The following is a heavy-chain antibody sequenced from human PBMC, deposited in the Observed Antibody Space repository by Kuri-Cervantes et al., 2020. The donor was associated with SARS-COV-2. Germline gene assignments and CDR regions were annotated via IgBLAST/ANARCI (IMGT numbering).Heavy chain of an antibody. J-gene: IGHJ6*03. Sequence: GGSLRLSCAASGFTFSSYWMSWVRQAPGKGLEWVADIKQDGSEKYYVDSVKGRFTISRDNAKNSLYLQMNSLRAEDTAVYYCARLQVYDSSGYPYYYYYMDVWGKGTTVTVSS. CDR1: GFTFSSYW. CDR2: IKQDGSEK. D-gene: IGHD3-22*01. CDR3: ARLQVYDSSGYPYYYYYMDV. V-gene: IGHV3-7*02.